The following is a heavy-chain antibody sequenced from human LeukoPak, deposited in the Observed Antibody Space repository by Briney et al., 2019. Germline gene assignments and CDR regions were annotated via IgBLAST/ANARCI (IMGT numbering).Heavy chain of an antibody. CDR1: GYTFTSYG. V-gene: IGHV1-18*01. D-gene: IGHD5-18*01. CDR2: ISAYNGNT. CDR3: ARDPGTWIQLWSHDY. Sequence: ASVKVPCKASGYTFTSYGISWVRQAPGQGLEWMGWISAYNGNTNYAQKLQGRVTMTTDTSTSTAYMGLRSLRSDDTAVYYCARDPGTWIQLWSHDYWGRGTLVTASS. J-gene: IGHJ4*02.